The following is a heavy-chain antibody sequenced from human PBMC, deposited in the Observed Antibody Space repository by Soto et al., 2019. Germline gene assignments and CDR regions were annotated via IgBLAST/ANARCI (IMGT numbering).Heavy chain of an antibody. V-gene: IGHV4-39*01. CDR2: IFYSGST. CDR1: GGSISNNNYY. D-gene: IGHD4-4*01. J-gene: IGHJ5*02. Sequence: SETLSLTCTVSGGSISNNNYYWGWIRQPPGTGLEWIGNIFYSGSTSYNPSLKSRVTISVDTSKNQFSLKLTSVTAADTAVYYCARHRVEMATVAYFEPWGQGTLVTVSS. CDR3: ARHRVEMATVAYFEP.